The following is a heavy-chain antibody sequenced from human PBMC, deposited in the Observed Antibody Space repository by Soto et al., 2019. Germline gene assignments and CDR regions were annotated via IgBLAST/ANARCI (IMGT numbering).Heavy chain of an antibody. Sequence: SVKVSCKASGGTFSSYAISWVRQAPGQGLEWMGGIIPIFGTANYAQKFQGRVTITADESTSTAYMELSSLRSEDTAVYYCARDRGDSNITFDYWGQGTLVTVSS. J-gene: IGHJ4*02. CDR3: ARDRGDSNITFDY. V-gene: IGHV1-69*13. D-gene: IGHD4-4*01. CDR2: IIPIFGTA. CDR1: GGTFSSYA.